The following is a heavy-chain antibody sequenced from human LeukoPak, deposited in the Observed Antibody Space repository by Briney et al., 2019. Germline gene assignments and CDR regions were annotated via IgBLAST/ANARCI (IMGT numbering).Heavy chain of an antibody. D-gene: IGHD4-17*01. Sequence: SETLSLTCAVYGGSFSGYYWSWIRQPPGKGLEWIGKINHSGSTNYNPSLKSRVTISVDTSKNQFSLKLSSVTAADTAVYYCARGANGDYVTSYYFDYWGQGTLVTVSS. CDR3: ARGANGDYVTSYYFDY. V-gene: IGHV4-34*01. CDR1: GGSFSGYY. J-gene: IGHJ4*02. CDR2: INHSGST.